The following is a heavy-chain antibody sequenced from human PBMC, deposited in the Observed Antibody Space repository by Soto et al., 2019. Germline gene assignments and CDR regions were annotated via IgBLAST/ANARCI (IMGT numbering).Heavy chain of an antibody. CDR3: ASARAVAGPKFFDY. D-gene: IGHD6-19*01. J-gene: IGHJ4*02. V-gene: IGHV1-46*01. CDR2: INPSGGST. Sequence: GVPVKVSCKASGYTFTSYYMHWARQAPGQGLEWMGIINPSGGSTSYAQKFQGRVTMTRDTSTSTVYMELGSLRSEDMAVYYCASARAVAGPKFFDYWGQGTLVTVSS. CDR1: GYTFTSYY.